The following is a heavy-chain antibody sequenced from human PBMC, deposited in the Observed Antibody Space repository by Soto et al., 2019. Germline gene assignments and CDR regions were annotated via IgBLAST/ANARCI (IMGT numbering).Heavy chain of an antibody. CDR3: ARSDCTTTSCYVVWFDP. CDR2: ISSSRSYI. J-gene: IGHJ5*02. V-gene: IGHV3-21*01. Sequence: EVQVVESGGGLVEPGGSLRLSCVASGFNFSNYGMNWVREAPGKGLEWVSSISSSRSYISYADSMKGRFTISRDNAKNSVYLQMDSLRAEDTAVYYCARSDCTTTSCYVVWFDPWGQGTLVTVSS. D-gene: IGHD2-2*01. CDR1: GFNFSNYG.